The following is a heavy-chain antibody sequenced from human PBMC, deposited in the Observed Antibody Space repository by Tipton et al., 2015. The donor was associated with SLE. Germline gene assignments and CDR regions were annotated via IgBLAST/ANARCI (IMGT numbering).Heavy chain of an antibody. D-gene: IGHD3-22*01. CDR2: IYVGGTT. CDR3: ARVVAPPLGYHYYYYMDV. CDR1: GFTFSARA. J-gene: IGHJ6*03. V-gene: IGHV3-66*02. Sequence: SLRLSCAASGFTFSARAVNWVRQAPGKGLEWVSIIYVGGTTDYAGSVKGRFTISRENAKNSLYLQMNSLRPEDTAVYYCARVVAPPLGYHYYYYMDVWGNGTTVTVS.